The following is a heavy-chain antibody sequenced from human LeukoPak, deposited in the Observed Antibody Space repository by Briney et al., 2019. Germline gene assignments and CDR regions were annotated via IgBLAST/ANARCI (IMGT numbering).Heavy chain of an antibody. D-gene: IGHD1-26*01. J-gene: IGHJ4*02. V-gene: IGHV3-30*18. CDR3: AKDWEGATTGGGHFDY. CDR1: GLTFSSYG. CDR2: ISYDGSNK. Sequence: GRSLRLSCAASGLTFSSYGMHWVRQAPGKGLEWVAVISYDGSNKYYADSVKGRFTISRDNSKNTLYLQMNSLRAEDTAVYYCAKDWEGATTGGGHFDYWGQGTLVTVSS.